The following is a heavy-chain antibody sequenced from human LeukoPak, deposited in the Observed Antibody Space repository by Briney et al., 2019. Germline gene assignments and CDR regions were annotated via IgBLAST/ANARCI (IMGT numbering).Heavy chain of an antibody. V-gene: IGHV1-18*01. CDR2: ISAYSGNT. D-gene: IGHD6-13*01. CDR1: GYTFTSYG. CDR3: ARDLGSGSSSWSDY. Sequence: ASVKVSCKASGYTFTSYGISWVRQAPGQGLEWMGWISAYSGNTNYAQKLQGRVTMTTDTSTSTAYMELRSLRSDDTAVYYCARDLGSGSSSWSDYWGQGTLVTVSS. J-gene: IGHJ4*02.